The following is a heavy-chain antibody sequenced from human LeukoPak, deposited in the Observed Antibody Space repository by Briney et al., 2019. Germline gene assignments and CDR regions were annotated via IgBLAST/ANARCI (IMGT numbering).Heavy chain of an antibody. CDR1: GYTFTSNY. J-gene: IGHJ4*02. Sequence: ASVKVSCKASGYTFTSNYIRWVRQAPGQGLEWMGMIYPRDGSTSYAQKFQGRVTVTRDTSTSTVHMELSGLRSEDTAVYYCARDQEGFDYWGQGTLVTVSS. V-gene: IGHV1-46*01. CDR3: ARDQEGFDY. CDR2: IYPRDGST.